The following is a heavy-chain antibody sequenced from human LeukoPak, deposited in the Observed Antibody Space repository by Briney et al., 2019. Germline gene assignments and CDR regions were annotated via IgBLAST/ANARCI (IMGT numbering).Heavy chain of an antibody. CDR1: GYTFTSNY. J-gene: IGHJ4*02. Sequence: ASVKVSCKASGYTFTSNYIRWVRQAPGQGLEWMGMIYPRDGSTSYAQKFQGRVTVTRDTSTSTVHMELSGLRSEDTAVYYCARDQEGFDYWGQGTLVTVSS. V-gene: IGHV1-46*01. CDR3: ARDQEGFDY. CDR2: IYPRDGST.